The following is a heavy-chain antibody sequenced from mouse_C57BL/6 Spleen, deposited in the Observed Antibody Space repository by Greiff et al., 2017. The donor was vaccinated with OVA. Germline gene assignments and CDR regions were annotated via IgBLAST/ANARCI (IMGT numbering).Heavy chain of an antibody. CDR1: GYAFSSSW. J-gene: IGHJ2*01. V-gene: IGHV1-82*01. D-gene: IGHD1-1*01. CDR2: IYPGDGDT. Sequence: VQLQQSGPELVKPGASVKLSCKASGYAFSSSWMNWVKQRPGKGLEWIGRIYPGDGDTNYNGKFKGKATLTADKSSSTAYMQLSSLTSEDSAVDFCARQAAGSSFDYWGQGTTLTVSS. CDR3: ARQAAGSSFDY.